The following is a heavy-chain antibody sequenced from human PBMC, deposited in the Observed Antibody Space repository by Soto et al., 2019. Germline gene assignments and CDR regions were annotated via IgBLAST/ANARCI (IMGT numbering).Heavy chain of an antibody. V-gene: IGHV3-23*01. CDR2: ISGSGGST. CDR1: GFTFSSYA. Sequence: PGGSLRLSCAASGFTFSSYAMSWVRQAPGKGLEWVSAISGSGGSTYYADSVKGRFTISRDNSKNTLYLQMNSLRAEDTAVYYCAKDIPLRIAARPQFDYWGQGTLVTVSS. CDR3: AKDIPLRIAARPQFDY. D-gene: IGHD6-6*01. J-gene: IGHJ4*02.